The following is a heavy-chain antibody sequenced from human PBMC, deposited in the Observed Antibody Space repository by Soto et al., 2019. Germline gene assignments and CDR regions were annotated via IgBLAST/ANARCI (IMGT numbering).Heavy chain of an antibody. J-gene: IGHJ3*02. Sequence: GGSLRLSCAASGFTFSSYAMSWVRQAPGKGLEWVSAISGSGGSTYYADSVKGRFTISRDNSKNTLYLQMNSLRAEDTAVYYCANEERYCSGGSCANRAFDIWGQGTMVTVSS. CDR3: ANEERYCSGGSCANRAFDI. CDR2: ISGSGGST. D-gene: IGHD2-15*01. V-gene: IGHV3-23*01. CDR1: GFTFSSYA.